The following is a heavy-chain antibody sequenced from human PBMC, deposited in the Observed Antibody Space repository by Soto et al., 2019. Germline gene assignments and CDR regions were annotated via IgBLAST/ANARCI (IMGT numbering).Heavy chain of an antibody. CDR3: AKDQASGQGSFDS. V-gene: IGHV3-30*18. J-gene: IGHJ4*02. Sequence: LRLSCAASGFTFNIYGMHWVRQAPDKGLEWVALISCDGSNQYYADSVKGRFTISRDNSKNTLFLQMNSLRADDTAVYYCAKDQASGQGSFDSWGQGTLVTVSS. CDR1: GFTFNIYG. CDR2: ISCDGSNQ.